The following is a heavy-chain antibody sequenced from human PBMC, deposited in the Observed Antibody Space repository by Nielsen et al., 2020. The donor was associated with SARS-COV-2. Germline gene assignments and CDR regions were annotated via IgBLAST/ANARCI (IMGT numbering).Heavy chain of an antibody. V-gene: IGHV3-9*01. CDR3: ARDYSGYSSGWYDWFDP. CDR2: ISWNSGSI. D-gene: IGHD6-19*01. Sequence: GGSLRLSCAASGFTFDDYAMHWVRQAPGKGLEWVSGISWNSGSIGYADSVKGRFTISRDNAKNSLYLQMNSLRAEDTAVYYCARDYSGYSSGWYDWFDPWGQGTLVTVSS. CDR1: GFTFDDYA. J-gene: IGHJ5*02.